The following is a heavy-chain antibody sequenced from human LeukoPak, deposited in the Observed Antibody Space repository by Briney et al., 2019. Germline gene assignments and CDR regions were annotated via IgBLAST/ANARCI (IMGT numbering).Heavy chain of an antibody. CDR3: AKDSGSYSDAFDI. D-gene: IGHD1-26*01. CDR2: ISGSGGST. V-gene: IGHV3-23*01. Sequence: PGGSPRLSCAASGFTFSSYAMSWVRQAPGKGLEWVSAISGSGGSTYYADSVKGRFTISRDNSKNTLCLQMNSLRAEDTAVHYCAKDSGSYSDAFDIWGQGTMVTVSS. J-gene: IGHJ3*02. CDR1: GFTFSSYA.